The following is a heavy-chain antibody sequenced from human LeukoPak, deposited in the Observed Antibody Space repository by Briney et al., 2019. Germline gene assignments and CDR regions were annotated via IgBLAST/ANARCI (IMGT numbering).Heavy chain of an antibody. J-gene: IGHJ4*02. Sequence: GGSPRLSCTASGFTFGDYAMSWVRQAPGKGLEWVGFIRSKAYGGTTEYAASVKGRFTISRDDSKSIAYLQMNSLKTEDTAVYYCTRVGYDAWGDYWGQGTLVTVSS. D-gene: IGHD5-12*01. CDR2: IRSKAYGGTT. V-gene: IGHV3-49*04. CDR1: GFTFGDYA. CDR3: TRVGYDAWGDY.